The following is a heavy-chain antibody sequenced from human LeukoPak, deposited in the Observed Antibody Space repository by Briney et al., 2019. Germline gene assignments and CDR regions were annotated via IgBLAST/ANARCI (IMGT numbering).Heavy chain of an antibody. D-gene: IGHD4-23*01. Sequence: PGGSLRLSCAASGFTFRNAWMSWVRQAPGKGLEWVGRIKSKPDGGTTDYAAPVKGRFIISRDDSKNTLYLQMHSLKTEDPAVYYCTPGGGGGNSPPDYWGQGTLVTVSS. CDR2: IKSKPDGGTT. CDR3: TPGGGGGNSPPDY. V-gene: IGHV3-15*01. CDR1: GFTFRNAW. J-gene: IGHJ4*02.